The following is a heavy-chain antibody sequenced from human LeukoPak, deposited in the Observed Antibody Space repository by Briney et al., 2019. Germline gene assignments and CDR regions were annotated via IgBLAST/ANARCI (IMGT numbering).Heavy chain of an antibody. D-gene: IGHD4-17*01. Sequence: ASVKVSCKASGYTFTSYYMHWVRQAPGQGLEWMGIINPSGGSTSYAQKFQGRVTMTRDTSTSTVYMELSSLKSEDTAVYYCARASPTYGDYDYYYGMDAWGQGTTVTVSS. CDR2: INPSGGST. CDR3: ARASPTYGDYDYYYGMDA. J-gene: IGHJ6*02. V-gene: IGHV1-46*01. CDR1: GYTFTSYY.